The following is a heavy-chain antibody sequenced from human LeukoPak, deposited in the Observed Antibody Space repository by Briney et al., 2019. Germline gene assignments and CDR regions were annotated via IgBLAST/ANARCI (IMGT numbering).Heavy chain of an antibody. CDR2: IIPIIGTT. CDR3: ARDWKVVTPGWFDP. J-gene: IGHJ5*02. CDR1: GGTFNSHS. Sequence: SVKVSCKASGGTFNSHSISWLRQAAGQGLKWVGWIIPIIGTTKFAQRFQGRVTVTADKSTSTVSMEVSRLTIEDTAVYFCARDWKVVTPGWFDPWGQGTLVTVSS. D-gene: IGHD2-21*02. V-gene: IGHV1-69*06.